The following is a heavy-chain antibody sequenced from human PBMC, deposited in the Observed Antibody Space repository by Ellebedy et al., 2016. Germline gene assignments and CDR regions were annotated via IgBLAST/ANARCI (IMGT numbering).Heavy chain of an antibody. D-gene: IGHD3-22*01. CDR1: HYTFTNHA. CDR3: ARDSDTSARHWYFDL. J-gene: IGHJ2*01. Sequence: ASVKVSXXASHYTFTNHAVTWVRQAPGQGLEWMGWISTENHNTNYAQKFQGRVTMTTDTSTKTVYMELRSLRVDDTAVYYCARDSDTSARHWYFDLWGRGTLVTVSS. CDR2: ISTENHNT. V-gene: IGHV1-18*01.